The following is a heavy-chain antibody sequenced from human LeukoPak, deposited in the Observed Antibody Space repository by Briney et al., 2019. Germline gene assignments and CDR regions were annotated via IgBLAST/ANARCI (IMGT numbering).Heavy chain of an antibody. CDR1: GGSISSSSYY. D-gene: IGHD5-18*01. J-gene: IGHJ5*02. CDR3: AKATSTGYSYGS. V-gene: IGHV4-39*01. CDR2: IYYSGST. Sequence: PSETLSLTCTVSGGSISSSSYYWGWIRQPPGKGLEWIGSIYYSGSTYYNPSLKSRVTISVDTSKNQFSLKLSSVTAADTAVYYCAKATSTGYSYGSWGQGTLVTVSS.